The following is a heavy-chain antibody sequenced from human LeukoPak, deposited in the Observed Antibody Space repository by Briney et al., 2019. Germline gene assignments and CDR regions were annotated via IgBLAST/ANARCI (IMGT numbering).Heavy chain of an antibody. D-gene: IGHD5-12*01. V-gene: IGHV3-66*01. CDR1: GFTVSSNY. Sequence: GGSLRLSCAASGFTVSSNYMSWVRQAPGKGLEWVSVIYSGGSTYYADSVKGRFTISRDNSKNTLYLQMNSLRAEDTAVYYCARDAYIVATHYYYGMDVWGQGTTVTVSS. CDR2: IYSGGST. J-gene: IGHJ6*02. CDR3: ARDAYIVATHYYYGMDV.